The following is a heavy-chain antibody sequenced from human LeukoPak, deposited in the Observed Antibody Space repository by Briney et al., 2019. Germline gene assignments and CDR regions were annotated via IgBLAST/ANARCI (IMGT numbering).Heavy chain of an antibody. CDR3: AKDRSGDPNYDAFDI. J-gene: IGHJ3*02. V-gene: IGHV3-23*01. CDR1: GFTFRDYA. D-gene: IGHD4/OR15-4a*01. Sequence: GGSLRLSCAASGFTFRDYAMTWVRQAPGKGPEWVSTFTAGGNSTYYADSVKGRFIITRDNSKNTLYLQMNSLRAEDTAVYYCAKDRSGDPNYDAFDIWGQGTMVTVSS. CDR2: FTAGGNST.